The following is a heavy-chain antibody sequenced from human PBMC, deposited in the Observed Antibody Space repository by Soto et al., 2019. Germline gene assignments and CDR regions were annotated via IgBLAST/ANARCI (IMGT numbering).Heavy chain of an antibody. V-gene: IGHV3-74*01. CDR2: INSDGSST. Sequence: HPGGSLRLSCAASGFTFSSYWMHWVRQAPGKGLVWVSRINSDGSSTSYADSVKGRFTISRDNAKNTLYLQMNSLRAEDTAVYYCARGVGVVTAIPNNWFDPWGQGTLVTVSS. J-gene: IGHJ5*02. CDR1: GFTFSSYW. D-gene: IGHD2-21*02. CDR3: ARGVGVVTAIPNNWFDP.